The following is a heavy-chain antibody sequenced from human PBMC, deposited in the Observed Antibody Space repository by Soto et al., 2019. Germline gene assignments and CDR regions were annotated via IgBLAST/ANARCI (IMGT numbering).Heavy chain of an antibody. D-gene: IGHD5-18*01. V-gene: IGHV3-66*01. Sequence: EVQLVESGGGLVQPGGSLRLSCAASGFGVSNNYMSWVRQAPGKGLEWVSAINSGGNTDYADSEKGRFTISSNNSKDTVYLQLNSVRAADTAVYYCARSGDSYGYGESYSYRMDVWGQGTTVTVSS. J-gene: IGHJ6*02. CDR3: ARSGDSYGYGESYSYRMDV. CDR1: GFGVSNNY. CDR2: INSGGNT.